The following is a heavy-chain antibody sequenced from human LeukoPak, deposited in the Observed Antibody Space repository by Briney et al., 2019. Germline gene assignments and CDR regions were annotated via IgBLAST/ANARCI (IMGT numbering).Heavy chain of an antibody. D-gene: IGHD3-22*01. CDR2: INPNSGGT. V-gene: IGHV1-2*02. CDR1: GYTFTDFY. J-gene: IGHJ3*02. CDR3: ARATSRSSGYFAFDI. Sequence: ASVKVSCKTSGYTFTDFYMHWVRQAPGQGLEWMGWINPNSGGTNYAQKFQGRVTMTRDTSISTAYMELSRLRSDDTAVYYCARATSRSSGYFAFDIWGQGTMVTVSS.